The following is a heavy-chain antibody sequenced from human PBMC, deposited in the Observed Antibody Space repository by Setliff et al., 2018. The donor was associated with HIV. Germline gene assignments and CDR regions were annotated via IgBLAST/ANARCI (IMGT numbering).Heavy chain of an antibody. V-gene: IGHV4-59*01. CDR1: GGSMSGLY. CDR3: ARQITSVTTEKLVVNDAFDI. D-gene: IGHD3-22*01. J-gene: IGHJ3*02. Sequence: PSETLSLTCTVSGGSMSGLYWTWIRQPPGKGLEWIGSIFDSENTNYNPSLKSRVTMSVDTSKNQFSLKLSSVTAADTAVYYCARQITSVTTEKLVVNDAFDIWGQGIMVTVSS. CDR2: IFDSENT.